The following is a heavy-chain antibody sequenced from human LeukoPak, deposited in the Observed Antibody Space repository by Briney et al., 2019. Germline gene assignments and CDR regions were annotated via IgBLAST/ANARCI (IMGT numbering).Heavy chain of an antibody. CDR1: GGSISSYY. D-gene: IGHD3-9*01. Sequence: SETLSLTCTLSGGSISSYYWSWIRQPPGKGLEWIGYIYYSGSTNYNPSLKSRVTISVDTSKNQFSLKLSSVTAADTAVYYCARLNYDILTGYYSDAFDIWGQGTMVTVSS. CDR3: ARLNYDILTGYYSDAFDI. CDR2: IYYSGST. J-gene: IGHJ3*02. V-gene: IGHV4-59*01.